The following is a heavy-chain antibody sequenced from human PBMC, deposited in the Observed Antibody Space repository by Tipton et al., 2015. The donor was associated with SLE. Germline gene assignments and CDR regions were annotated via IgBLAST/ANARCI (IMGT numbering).Heavy chain of an antibody. CDR2: IHSSGTT. CDR1: GGSMNIGVLY. D-gene: IGHD2-15*01. CDR3: ARGGWSLGY. V-gene: IGHV4-61*08. Sequence: TLSLTCTVSGGSMNIGVLYWGWIRQHPGKGLEWIGYIHSSGTTNYNASLKTRLTISVDTSKNQFSLKLNSMTAADTAVYYCARGGWSLGYWGQGTRVTVSS. J-gene: IGHJ4*02.